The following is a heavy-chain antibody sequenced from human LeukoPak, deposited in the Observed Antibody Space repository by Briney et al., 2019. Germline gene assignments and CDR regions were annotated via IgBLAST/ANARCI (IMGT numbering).Heavy chain of an antibody. V-gene: IGHV4-59*08. CDR3: ARSEFYYYYGMDV. Sequence: SETLSLTCTVSGGSISTYYWSWIRQPPGEGLEWIGYIYYSGSTNYNPSLKSRVTISLDTSKNRFSLKLSSVTAADTAVYYCARSEFYYYYGMDVWGQGTTVTVSS. CDR2: IYYSGST. J-gene: IGHJ6*02. CDR1: GGSISTYY.